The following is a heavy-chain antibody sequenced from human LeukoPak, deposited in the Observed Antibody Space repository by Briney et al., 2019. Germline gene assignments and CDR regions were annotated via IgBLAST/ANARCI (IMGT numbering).Heavy chain of an antibody. CDR3: AKGGIVVVPAAMALDI. CDR2: ISWNSGSI. Sequence: GRSLRLSCAASGFTFDDYAMHWVRQAPGKGLEWVSGISWNSGSIGYADSVKGRFTISRDNAKNSLYLQMNSLRAEDTALYYCAKGGIVVVPAAMALDIWGQGTMVTVSS. D-gene: IGHD2-2*01. V-gene: IGHV3-9*01. CDR1: GFTFDDYA. J-gene: IGHJ3*02.